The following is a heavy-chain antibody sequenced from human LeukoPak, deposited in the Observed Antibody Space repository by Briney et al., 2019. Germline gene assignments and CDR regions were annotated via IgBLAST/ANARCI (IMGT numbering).Heavy chain of an antibody. CDR2: ISSSSSTI. Sequence: GGSLRLSCAASGFTFSSYSMNWVRQAPGKGLEWVSYISSSSSTIYYADSVKGRFTISRDNSKNTLYLQMNSLRAEDTAVYYCAKRIPFAGVDPWGQGTLVTVSS. V-gene: IGHV3-48*01. D-gene: IGHD3-10*01. CDR3: AKRIPFAGVDP. J-gene: IGHJ5*02. CDR1: GFTFSSYS.